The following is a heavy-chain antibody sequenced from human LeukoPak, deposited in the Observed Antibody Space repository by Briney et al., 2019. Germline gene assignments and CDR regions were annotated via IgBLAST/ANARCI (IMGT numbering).Heavy chain of an antibody. Sequence: ASVKVSCKASGNTFPSYDINWVRQATGQGLEWMGWMNPNSGNTGYAPKFQGRVTMTRNTSISTAYMELSSLRAEDTAVCYCARGLVDYYYGLDVWGQGTTVTVSS. CDR3: ARGLVDYYYGLDV. CDR2: MNPNSGNT. J-gene: IGHJ6*02. V-gene: IGHV1-8*01. CDR1: GNTFPSYD.